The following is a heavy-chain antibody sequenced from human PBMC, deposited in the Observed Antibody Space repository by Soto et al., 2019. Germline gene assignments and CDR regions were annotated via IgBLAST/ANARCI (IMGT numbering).Heavy chain of an antibody. CDR1: GYTFTSYA. V-gene: IGHV1-3*01. D-gene: IGHD6-13*01. Sequence: QVQLVQSGAEVKKPGASVKVSCKASGYTFTSYAMHWVRQAPGQRLEWMGWINAGNGNTKYSQKFQGRVTITRDTSESTAYMELSSLRSEDTAVYYCARGDSSSLYSLDYWGQGTLVTVSS. CDR2: INAGNGNT. CDR3: ARGDSSSLYSLDY. J-gene: IGHJ4*02.